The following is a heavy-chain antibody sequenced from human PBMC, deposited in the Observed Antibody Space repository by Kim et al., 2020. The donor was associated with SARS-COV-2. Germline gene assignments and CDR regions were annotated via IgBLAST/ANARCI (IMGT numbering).Heavy chain of an antibody. V-gene: IGHV4-34*01. CDR3: ARDPLYYYDSSGWAY. J-gene: IGHJ4*02. CDR1: GGSFSGYY. Sequence: SETLSLTCAVYGGSFSGYYWSWIRQPPGKGLEWIGEINHSGSTNYNPSLKSRVTISVDTSKNQFSLKLSSVTAADTAVYYCARDPLYYYDSSGWAYWGQGTLVTVSS. D-gene: IGHD3-22*01. CDR2: INHSGST.